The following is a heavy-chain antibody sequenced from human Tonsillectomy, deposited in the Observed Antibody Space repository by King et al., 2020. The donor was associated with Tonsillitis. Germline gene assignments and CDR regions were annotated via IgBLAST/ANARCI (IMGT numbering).Heavy chain of an antibody. CDR2: IRYDGTNK. CDR3: AKDRKSHLIVGNTYYGMDV. CDR1: GFTFRSYG. J-gene: IGHJ6*02. V-gene: IGHV3-30*02. Sequence: QLVQSGGGVVQPGGSLRLSCAASGFTFRSYGMHWVRQAPGKGLEWVAFIRYDGTNKYYADSVKGRFTISRDNSKNTLFLQMNSLRAEDTAVYYCAKDRKSHLIVGNTYYGMDVWGQGPP. D-gene: IGHD3-16*02.